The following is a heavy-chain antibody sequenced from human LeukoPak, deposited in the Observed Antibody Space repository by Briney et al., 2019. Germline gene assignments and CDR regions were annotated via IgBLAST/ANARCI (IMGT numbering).Heavy chain of an antibody. CDR2: IFYSGNT. CDR3: ARVDIVTVPSANFDC. J-gene: IGHJ4*02. V-gene: IGHV4-39*01. Sequence: SETLSLTCFVSGGSISTNSYYWGWVRQPPGKGLEWIGSIFYSGNTYYNPSLRSRVSISVDTSKNQFSLKLFSATAVDTAVYYCARVDIVTVPSANFDCWGQGTLVTVSS. CDR1: GGSISTNSYY. D-gene: IGHD2-15*01.